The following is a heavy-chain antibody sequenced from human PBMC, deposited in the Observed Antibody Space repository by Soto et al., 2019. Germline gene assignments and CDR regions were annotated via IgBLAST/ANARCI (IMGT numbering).Heavy chain of an antibody. CDR2: ISGSGGST. CDR1: GFTFSSYA. Sequence: EVQLLESGGGLVQPGGSLRLSCAASGFTFSSYAMSWVRQAPGKGLEWVSAISGSGGSTYYADSVKGRFTISRDNSKNTLYLQMNSLRDEDTAVYYCAKGSGSSSWVSDSFVYWGQGTLVTVSS. D-gene: IGHD6-13*01. V-gene: IGHV3-23*01. J-gene: IGHJ4*02. CDR3: AKGSGSSSWVSDSFVY.